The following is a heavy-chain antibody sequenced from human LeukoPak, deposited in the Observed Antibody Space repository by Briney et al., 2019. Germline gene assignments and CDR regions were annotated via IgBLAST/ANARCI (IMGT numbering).Heavy chain of an antibody. D-gene: IGHD3-16*02. J-gene: IGHJ4*02. Sequence: SETLSLTCTVSGGSISSYYWSWIRQPPGKGLEWIGYIYYSGSTNYNPSLKSRVTISVGTSKNQFSLKLSSVTAADTAVYYCARGVMITFGGVIAPYYFDYWGQGTLVTVSS. CDR1: GGSISSYY. CDR3: ARGVMITFGGVIAPYYFDY. V-gene: IGHV4-59*01. CDR2: IYYSGST.